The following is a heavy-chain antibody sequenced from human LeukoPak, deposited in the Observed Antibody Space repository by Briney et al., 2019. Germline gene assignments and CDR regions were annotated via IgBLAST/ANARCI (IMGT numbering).Heavy chain of an antibody. D-gene: IGHD6-13*01. V-gene: IGHV4-30-2*01. CDR1: GGSISSGGYS. Sequence: PSQTLSLTCAVSGGSISSGGYSWSWSRQPPGTGLVWIGYIYHSGSTYYNPSLKSRVTISVDTSKNQFSLKQSSVTAADTAVYYCARKQQPGWFDPWGQGTLVTVSS. CDR3: ARKQQPGWFDP. J-gene: IGHJ5*02. CDR2: IYHSGST.